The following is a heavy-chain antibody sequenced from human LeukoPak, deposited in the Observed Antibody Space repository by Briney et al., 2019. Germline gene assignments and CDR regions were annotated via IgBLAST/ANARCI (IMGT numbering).Heavy chain of an antibody. V-gene: IGHV4-39*01. J-gene: IGHJ5*02. CDR3: ASVYYYDSSGYRTFLVDP. CDR2: IYYSGST. CDR1: GGSISSSSYY. Sequence: SETLSLTCTVSGGSISSSSYYWGWIRQPPGKGLEWIGSIYYSGSTYYNPSLKSRVTISVDTSKNQFSLKLGSVTAADTAVYYCASVYYYDSSGYRTFLVDPWGQGTLVTVSS. D-gene: IGHD3-22*01.